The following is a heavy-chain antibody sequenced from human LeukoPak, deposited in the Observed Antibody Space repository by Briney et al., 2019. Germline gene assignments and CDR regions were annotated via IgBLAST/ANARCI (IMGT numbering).Heavy chain of an antibody. CDR2: ISAYNGNT. CDR3: ARDSENYYDSSGYSAY. Sequence: GASVKVSCKASGYTFTSYGISWVRQAPGQELDWMGWISAYNGNTNYAQKLQGRVTMTTDTSTSTAYMELRSLRSDDTAVYYCARDSENYYDSSGYSAYWGQGTLVTVSS. CDR1: GYTFTSYG. V-gene: IGHV1-18*01. J-gene: IGHJ4*02. D-gene: IGHD3-22*01.